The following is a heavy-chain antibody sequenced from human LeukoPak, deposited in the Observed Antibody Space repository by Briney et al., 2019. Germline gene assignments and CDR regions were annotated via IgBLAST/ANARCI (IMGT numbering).Heavy chain of an antibody. Sequence: GGSLRLSCTASGFAFSVYAMSWLRQPPGKGLEWVSTINANSGTTSYAASVRGRFTISRDNSKNTLYLQLNTLRAGDTATYYCAKPISGGLAVTADWFHPWGQGTLVVVSS. CDR1: GFAFSVYA. CDR3: AKPISGGLAVTADWFHP. D-gene: IGHD6-19*01. CDR2: INANSGTT. V-gene: IGHV3-23*01. J-gene: IGHJ5*01.